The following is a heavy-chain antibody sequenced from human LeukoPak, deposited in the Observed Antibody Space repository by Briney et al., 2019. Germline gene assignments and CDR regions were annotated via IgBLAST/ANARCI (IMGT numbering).Heavy chain of an antibody. J-gene: IGHJ4*02. D-gene: IGHD1-26*01. CDR2: ISSSNSYI. Sequence: GGSLRLSCAASGFTFSSYTMNWVRQAPGKGLEWVSSISSSNSYIYYADSVKGRFTISRDNAENSVYLRMNSLRDEDTAVYYCTRGGRNTSYYWYYWGQGTLVTVSS. CDR3: TRGGRNTSYYWYY. V-gene: IGHV3-21*01. CDR1: GFTFSSYT.